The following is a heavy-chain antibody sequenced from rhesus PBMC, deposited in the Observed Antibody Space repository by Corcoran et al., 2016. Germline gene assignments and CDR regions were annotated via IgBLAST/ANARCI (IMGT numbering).Heavy chain of an antibody. V-gene: IGHV3-184*01. Sequence: EVQLVESGGGLVQPGGSLRLSCAASGFTFSDYYMYWVRQAPGKGLEWAGFIRIKSYGGTAEYASSVKGRFTISRDDSKSIAYLQMSSLKTEDTAVYYCTTGVITYFDYWGQGVLVTVSS. J-gene: IGHJ4*01. CDR2: IRIKSYGGTA. CDR1: GFTFSDYY. CDR3: TTGVITYFDY. D-gene: IGHD3-34*01.